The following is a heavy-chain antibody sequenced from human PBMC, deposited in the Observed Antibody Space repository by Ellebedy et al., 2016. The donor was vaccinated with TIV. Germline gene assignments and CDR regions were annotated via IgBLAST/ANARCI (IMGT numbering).Heavy chain of an antibody. CDR3: AYRSTTPRYYYYGMDV. Sequence: SVKVSXKASRGTFSSYAISWVRQAPGQGLEWMGGIIPIFGTANYAQKFQGRVTITADESTSTAYMELSSLRSEDTAVYYCAYRSTTPRYYYYGMDVWGQGTTVTVSS. J-gene: IGHJ6*02. CDR1: RGTFSSYA. CDR2: IIPIFGTA. V-gene: IGHV1-69*13. D-gene: IGHD4-17*01.